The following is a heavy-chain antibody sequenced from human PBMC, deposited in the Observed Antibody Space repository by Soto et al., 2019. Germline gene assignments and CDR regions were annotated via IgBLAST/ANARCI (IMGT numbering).Heavy chain of an antibody. CDR1: GFTFSSYA. Sequence: GGSLRLSCAASGFTFSSYAMSWVRQAPGKGLEWVSAISGSGGSTYYADSVKGRFTISRDNSKSTLYLQMNSLRAEDTAIYYCAVCSGGSCYSVGARRSFDYWGQGTLVTVSS. CDR2: ISGSGGST. D-gene: IGHD2-15*01. J-gene: IGHJ4*02. V-gene: IGHV3-23*01. CDR3: AVCSGGSCYSVGARRSFDY.